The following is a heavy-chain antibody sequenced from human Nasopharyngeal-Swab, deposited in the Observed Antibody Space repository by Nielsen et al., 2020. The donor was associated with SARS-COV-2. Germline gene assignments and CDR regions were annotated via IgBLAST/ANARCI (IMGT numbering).Heavy chain of an antibody. V-gene: IGHV4-34*01. CDR3: ARVRRLRRGGYYFDY. CDR2: INHSGST. D-gene: IGHD3-10*01. J-gene: IGHJ4*02. Sequence: GSLRLSCAAYGGSPSSYYWSWIRQPPGKGLEWIGEINHSGSTNYNPSLKSRVTISVDTSKNQFSLKLSSVTAADTAVYYCARVRRLRRGGYYFDYWGQGTLVTVSS. CDR1: GGSPSSYY.